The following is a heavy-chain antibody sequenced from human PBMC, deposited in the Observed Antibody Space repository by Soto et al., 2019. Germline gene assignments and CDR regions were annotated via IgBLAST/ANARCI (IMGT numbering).Heavy chain of an antibody. CDR2: ISSSSSYI. D-gene: IGHD1-26*01. V-gene: IGHV3-21*01. CDR3: ARGARVAAKAFDI. J-gene: IGHJ3*02. Sequence: GGSLRLSCAASGFTFSSYSMNWVRQAPGKGLEWVSSISSSSSYIYYADSVKGRFTISRDNAKNSLYLQMNSLRAEDTTVYYCARGARVAAKAFDIWGKGTMVTVSS. CDR1: GFTFSSYS.